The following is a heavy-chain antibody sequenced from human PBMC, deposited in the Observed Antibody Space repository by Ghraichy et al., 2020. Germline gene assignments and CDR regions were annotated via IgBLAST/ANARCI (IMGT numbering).Heavy chain of an antibody. CDR2: MNPNSGNT. CDR3: ARGYYYDSSGYGGYYYYGMDV. Sequence: ASVKVSCKASGYTFTSYDINWVRQATGQGLEWMGWMNPNSGNTGYAQKFQGRVTMTRNTSISTAYMELSSLRSEDTAVYYCARGYYYDSSGYGGYYYYGMDVLSQGTTVTVSA. V-gene: IGHV1-8*01. J-gene: IGHJ6*01. CDR1: GYTFTSYD. D-gene: IGHD3-22*01.